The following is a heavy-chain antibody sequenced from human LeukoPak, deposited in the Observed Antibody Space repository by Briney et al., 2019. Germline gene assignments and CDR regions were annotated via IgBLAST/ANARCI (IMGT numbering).Heavy chain of an antibody. CDR1: GFTFSTYS. CDR2: IFSGGTSM. V-gene: IGHV3-21*01. D-gene: IGHD2-15*01. J-gene: IGHJ6*03. CDR3: ARKGYCSGSTCYSDYFFYMDV. Sequence: GGSLRLSCAASGFTFSTYSMNWVRQAPGKGLEWDSSIFSGGTSMYYADSVKGRFTISRDNAKDSLYLQMDSLRVEDTAVYYCARKGYCSGSTCYSDYFFYMDVWRKGTTVTVSS.